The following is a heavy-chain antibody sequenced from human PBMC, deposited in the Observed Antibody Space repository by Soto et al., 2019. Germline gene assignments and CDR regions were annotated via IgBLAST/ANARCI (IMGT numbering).Heavy chain of an antibody. D-gene: IGHD2-21*01. CDR2: IYYSGST. CDR3: ARDDSTIGYFDY. V-gene: IGHV4-31*03. Sequence: SETLSLTCTVSGGSISSGGYYWSWIRQHPGKGLEWIGYIYYSGSTYYNPSLKSRVTISVDTSKNQFSLKLSSVTAADTAVYYCARDDSTIGYFDYWGQGTLVTVSS. J-gene: IGHJ4*02. CDR1: GGSISSGGYY.